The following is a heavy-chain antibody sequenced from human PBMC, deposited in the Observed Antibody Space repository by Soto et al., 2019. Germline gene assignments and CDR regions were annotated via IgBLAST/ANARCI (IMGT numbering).Heavy chain of an antibody. Sequence: PSETLSLTCAVYGGSFSGYYWSWIRQPPGKGLEWIGEINHSGSTNYNPSLKSRVTISVDTSKNQFSLKLSSVTAADTAVYYCARGGKVVVVAARSNWFDPWGQGTLVT. V-gene: IGHV4-34*01. CDR3: ARGGKVVVVAARSNWFDP. J-gene: IGHJ5*02. CDR2: INHSGST. D-gene: IGHD2-15*01. CDR1: GGSFSGYY.